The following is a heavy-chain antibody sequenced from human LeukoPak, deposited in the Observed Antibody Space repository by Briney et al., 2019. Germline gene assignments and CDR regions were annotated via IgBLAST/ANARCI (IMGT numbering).Heavy chain of an antibody. CDR3: ARGYYDFWSGYASTVASYYYYYYMDV. CDR2: INPSGGST. D-gene: IGHD3-3*01. J-gene: IGHJ6*03. V-gene: IGHV1-46*01. Sequence: EASVKVSCKASGYTFTSYYMHWVRQAPGQGLEWMGIINPSGGSTSYAQKFQGRVTMTTDTSTSTAYMELRSLRSDDTAVYYCARGYYDFWSGYASTVASYYYYYYMDVWGKGTTVTVSS. CDR1: GYTFTSYY.